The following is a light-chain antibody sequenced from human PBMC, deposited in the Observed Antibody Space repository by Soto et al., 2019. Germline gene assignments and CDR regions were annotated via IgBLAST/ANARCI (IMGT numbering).Light chain of an antibody. CDR1: SSDVGGYNY. Sequence: QSALTQPASVSGSPGQSITIPCTGTSSDVGGYNYVSWYQQHPGKAPKLVIYEVTKRPSGVSNRFSGSKSGNTASPTISGLQAEDETDYYCSSYTSTNHVVFGGGTKLTVL. V-gene: IGLV2-14*01. CDR3: SSYTSTNHVV. CDR2: EVT. J-gene: IGLJ2*01.